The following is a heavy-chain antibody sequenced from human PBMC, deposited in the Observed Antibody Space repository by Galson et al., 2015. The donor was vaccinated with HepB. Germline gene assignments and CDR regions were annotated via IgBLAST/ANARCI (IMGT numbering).Heavy chain of an antibody. J-gene: IGHJ5*02. CDR3: ARQEGYCSGGSCYGGIDP. V-gene: IGHV3-23*01. CDR2: ISASGGST. Sequence: SLRLSCAVSGFTFSSFSMSWDRQAPGRGLQWVSLISASGGSTFYADSVKGRFTISRDNSKNTLYLQMNSLRAEDTAVYYCARQEGYCSGGSCYGGIDPWGQGTLVTVSS. CDR1: GFTFSSFS. D-gene: IGHD2-15*01.